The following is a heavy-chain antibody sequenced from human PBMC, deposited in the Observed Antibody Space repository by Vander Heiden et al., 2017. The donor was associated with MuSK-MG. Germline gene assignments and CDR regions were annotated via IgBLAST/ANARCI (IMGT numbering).Heavy chain of an antibody. CDR1: GFTFSSYS. Sequence: EVQLVESGGGLVQPGGSLRLSCAASGFTFSSYSMNWVRQAPGKGLEWVSYISSSSSTIYYADSVKGRFTISRDNAKNSLYLQMNSLRDEDTAVYYCARGVGPDEYSGYDRGNFDYWGQGTLVTVSS. D-gene: IGHD5-12*01. CDR2: ISSSSSTI. CDR3: ARGVGPDEYSGYDRGNFDY. J-gene: IGHJ4*02. V-gene: IGHV3-48*02.